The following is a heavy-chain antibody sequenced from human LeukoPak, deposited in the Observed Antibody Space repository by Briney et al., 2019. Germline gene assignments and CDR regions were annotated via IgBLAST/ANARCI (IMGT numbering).Heavy chain of an antibody. CDR3: ARGGTAMAK. CDR2: ITSDGSAT. Sequence: GGSLRLSCAVSGFTFSSYWMHWVRQGPGKGLAWVSRITSDGSATDYADSVKGRFTISRDNAKNSLYLQMNSLRAEDTAVYYCARGGTAMAKWGQGTLVTVSS. J-gene: IGHJ4*02. D-gene: IGHD5-18*01. CDR1: GFTFSSYW. V-gene: IGHV3-74*01.